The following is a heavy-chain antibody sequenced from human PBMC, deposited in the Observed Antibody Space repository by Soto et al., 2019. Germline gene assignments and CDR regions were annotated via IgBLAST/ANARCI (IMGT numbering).Heavy chain of an antibody. V-gene: IGHV3-7*03. CDR1: GITFNNYW. CDR2: INQDGSQK. CDR3: ASEYKWKNYYYYGMDV. J-gene: IGHJ6*02. D-gene: IGHD1-1*01. Sequence: PGGSLRLSCAASGITFNNYWMSWVRQAPGKGLEWVANINQDGSQKYYVDSVKGRFTISRDNAKNSLYLQMNSLRAEDTAVYYWASEYKWKNYYYYGMDVWGQGTKVTVSS.